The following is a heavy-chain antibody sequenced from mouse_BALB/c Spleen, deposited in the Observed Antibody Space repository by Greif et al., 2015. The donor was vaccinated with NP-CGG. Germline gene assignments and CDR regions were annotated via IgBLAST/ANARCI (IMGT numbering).Heavy chain of an antibody. Sequence: VQLQQSGAELVKPGASVKLSCTASGFNIKDTYMHWVKQRPELGLEWIGRIDPANGNTKYDPKFQGKATITADTSSNTAYLQLSSLTSEDTAVYYCASHLTTVVAYYYAMDYWGQGTSVTVSS. CDR1: GFNIKDTY. D-gene: IGHD1-1*01. CDR3: ASHLTTVVAYYYAMDY. V-gene: IGHV14-3*02. CDR2: IDPANGNT. J-gene: IGHJ4*01.